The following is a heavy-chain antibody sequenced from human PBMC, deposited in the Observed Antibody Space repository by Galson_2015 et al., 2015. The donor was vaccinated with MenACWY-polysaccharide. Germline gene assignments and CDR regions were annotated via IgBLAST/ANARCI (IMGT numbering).Heavy chain of an antibody. D-gene: IGHD6-6*01. CDR3: ARRGLYSSSSGGLDH. CDR2: ISSSSGTV. V-gene: IGHV3-48*02. Sequence: SLRLSCAVSGFTFSSYSMNWVRQAPGKGLEWLSYISSSSGTVYYADSVRGRFTISRDNAKNLLYLQMNRLRDEDTAIYYCARRGLYSSSSGGLDHWGQGTLVTVSS. J-gene: IGHJ5*02. CDR1: GFTFSSYS.